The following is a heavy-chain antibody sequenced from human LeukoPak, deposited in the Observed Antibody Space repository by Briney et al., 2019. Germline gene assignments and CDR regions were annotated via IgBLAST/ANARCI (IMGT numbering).Heavy chain of an antibody. V-gene: IGHV3-23*01. J-gene: IGHJ4*02. D-gene: IGHD6-13*01. CDR2: ISGSGGST. CDR1: GFTFSSYA. Sequence: PGGSLRLSCAASGFTFSSYAMSWVRQAPGKGLEWVSAISGSGGSTYYADSVKGRFTISRDNSKNTLYLQMNSLRAGDTAVYYCARSTGIAAAGTSFVYWGQGTLVTVSS. CDR3: ARSTGIAAAGTSFVY.